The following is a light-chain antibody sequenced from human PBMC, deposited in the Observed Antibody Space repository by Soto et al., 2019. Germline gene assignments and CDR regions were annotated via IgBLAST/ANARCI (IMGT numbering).Light chain of an antibody. CDR2: AEY. J-gene: IGKJ1*01. CDR1: QGISSY. V-gene: IGKV1-8*01. Sequence: AIRMTQSPSSLSASTGYRVTITCRASQGISSYLAWYQQKPGKSPKILIYAEYTLQSGVHSRFSGSGSGTEFTLTTRCLQHEEFATYYCQKHYNYHRTFGQGNKLDIK. CDR3: QKHYNYHRT.